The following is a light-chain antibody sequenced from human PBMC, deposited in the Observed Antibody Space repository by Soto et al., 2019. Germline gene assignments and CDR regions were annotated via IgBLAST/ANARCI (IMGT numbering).Light chain of an antibody. CDR3: QQYYNWPRT. Sequence: EIVLTQSPGTLSLSPGERATLSCKASQNSIGILAGYQQKPCQGPSLLVNGTSTRAGGVPARFSGSGSGTEFTLTISSLQPEDFAVYYCQQYYNWPRTFGQGTRV. V-gene: IGKV3-15*01. CDR1: QNSIGI. J-gene: IGKJ1*01. CDR2: GTS.